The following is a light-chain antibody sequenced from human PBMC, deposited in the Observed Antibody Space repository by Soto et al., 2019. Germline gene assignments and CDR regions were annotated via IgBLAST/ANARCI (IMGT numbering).Light chain of an antibody. J-gene: IGLJ3*02. CDR2: TNN. Sequence: QSVLTQPPSASGTPGQRVTISCSGSNSNIGSHTVNWYQQLPGTAPKLLIYTNNQRPSGVPDRFSDSKSGTSASLAISGLQSEDEAAYYCAAWDGSLQSWVFGGGTKVTVL. CDR3: AAWDGSLQSWV. CDR1: NSNIGSHT. V-gene: IGLV1-44*01.